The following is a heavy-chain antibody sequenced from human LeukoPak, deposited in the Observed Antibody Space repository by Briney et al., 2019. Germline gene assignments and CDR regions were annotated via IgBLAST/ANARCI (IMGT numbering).Heavy chain of an antibody. J-gene: IGHJ3*02. V-gene: IGHV3-30*03. CDR3: ARDERYCSGGSCYGQAFDI. Sequence: GGSLRLSCAASGFTFSNYAMSWVRQAPGKGLEWVAVISYDGSNKYYADSVKGRFTISRDNSKNTLYLQMNSLRAEDTAVYYCARDERYCSGGSCYGQAFDIWGQGTMVTVSS. CDR1: GFTFSNYA. D-gene: IGHD2-15*01. CDR2: ISYDGSNK.